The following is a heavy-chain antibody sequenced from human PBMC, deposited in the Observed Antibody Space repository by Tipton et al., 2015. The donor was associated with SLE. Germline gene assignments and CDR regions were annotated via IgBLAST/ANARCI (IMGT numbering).Heavy chain of an antibody. CDR1: GFTVSSNY. CDR3: ARDTAEWFFDY. Sequence: LRLSCAASGFTVSSNYMGWVRQAPGKGLEWIGRIYTSGSTNFNPSLKSRVTISVDTSKNQFSLKLSSVTAADTAVYYCARDTAEWFFDYWGQGTLVTVSS. V-gene: IGHV4-59*02. D-gene: IGHD3-3*01. J-gene: IGHJ4*02. CDR2: IYTSGST.